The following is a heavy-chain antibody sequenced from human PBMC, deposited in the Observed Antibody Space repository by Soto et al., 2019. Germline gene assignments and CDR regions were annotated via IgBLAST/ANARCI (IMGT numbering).Heavy chain of an antibody. J-gene: IGHJ3*02. CDR3: AKARGYCSGGSCLPIDFKI. V-gene: IGHV3-9*01. D-gene: IGHD2-15*01. CDR2: ISWNSGSI. Sequence: GGSLRLSCAASGFTFDDYAMHWVRQAPGKGLEWVSGISWNSGSIGYADSVKGRFTISRDNAKNSLYLQMNSLRAEDTALYYCAKARGYCSGGSCLPIDFKIWGQGTMVTVSS. CDR1: GFTFDDYA.